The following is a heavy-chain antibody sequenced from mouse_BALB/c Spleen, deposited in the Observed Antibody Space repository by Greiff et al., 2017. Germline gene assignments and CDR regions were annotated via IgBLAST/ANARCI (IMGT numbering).Heavy chain of an antibody. CDR2: INPSTGYT. CDR3: ARWGGNWELDY. D-gene: IGHD4-1*01. Sequence: QVQLQQSGAELAKPGASVKMSCKASGYTFTSYWLHWVKQRPGQGLEWIGYINPSTGYTEYNQKFKDKATLTADKSSSTAYMQLSSLTSEDSAVYYCARWGGNWELDYWGQGTTLTVSS. CDR1: GYTFTSYW. J-gene: IGHJ2*01. V-gene: IGHV1-7*01.